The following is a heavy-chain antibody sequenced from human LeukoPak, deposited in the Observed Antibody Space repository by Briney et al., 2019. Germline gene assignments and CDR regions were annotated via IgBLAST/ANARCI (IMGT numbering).Heavy chain of an antibody. V-gene: IGHV5-51*01. CDR1: GYSFTSYW. D-gene: IGHD6-13*01. CDR3: ARPRIAAAGNVYYMDV. J-gene: IGHJ6*03. CDR2: IYPGDSDT. Sequence: GESLKISCKGSGYSFTSYWIGWVRQMPGKGLEWMGMIYPGDSDTRYSPSFQGQVTISADKPISTAYLQWSSLKASDTAMYYCARPRIAAAGNVYYMDVWGKGTTVTVSS.